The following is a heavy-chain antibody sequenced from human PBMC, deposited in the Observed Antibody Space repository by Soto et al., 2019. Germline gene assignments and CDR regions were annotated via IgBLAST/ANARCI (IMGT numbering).Heavy chain of an antibody. Sequence: QVQLQESGPGLVKPSQTLSLACTVSGGTISSGDYYWSWIRQPPGTGLEWIGYIYYSGSTYYNPSLKSRVTISVDTSKNQFSLKLSSVTAADTAVYYCAREGYDILTGYSLIDYWGQGTLVTVSS. CDR2: IYYSGST. CDR3: AREGYDILTGYSLIDY. V-gene: IGHV4-30-4*01. J-gene: IGHJ4*02. CDR1: GGTISSGDYY. D-gene: IGHD3-9*01.